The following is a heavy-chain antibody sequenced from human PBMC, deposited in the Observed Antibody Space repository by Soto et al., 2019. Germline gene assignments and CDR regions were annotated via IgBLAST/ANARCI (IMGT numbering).Heavy chain of an antibody. V-gene: IGHV3-64*01. D-gene: IGHD3-22*01. J-gene: IGHJ4*02. CDR3: ARSPYYYDSSGYMQYYFDY. CDR2: ISSNGGST. CDR1: GFTFSSYA. Sequence: GGSLRLSCAASGFTFSSYAMSWVRQAPGKGLEYVSAISSNGGSTYYANSVKGRFTISRDNSKNTLYLQMGSLRAEDMAVYYCARSPYYYDSSGYMQYYFDYWGQGTLVTVSS.